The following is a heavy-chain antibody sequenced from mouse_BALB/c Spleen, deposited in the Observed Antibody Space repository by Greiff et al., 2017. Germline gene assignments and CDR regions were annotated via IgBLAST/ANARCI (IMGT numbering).Heavy chain of an antibody. CDR2: IYPGDGDT. D-gene: IGHD2-3*01. V-gene: IGHV1-80*01. J-gene: IGHJ4*01. CDR1: GYAFSSYW. CDR3: ARSGYDYAMDY. Sequence: VMLVESGAELVRPGSSVKISCKASGYAFSSYWMNWVKQRPGQGLEWIGQIYPGDGDTNYNGKFKGKATLTADKSSSTAYMQLSSLTSEDSAVYFCARSGYDYAMDYWGQGTSVTVSS.